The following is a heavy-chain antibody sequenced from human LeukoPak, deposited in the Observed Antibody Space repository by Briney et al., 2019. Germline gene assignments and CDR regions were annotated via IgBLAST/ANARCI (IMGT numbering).Heavy chain of an antibody. J-gene: IGHJ6*02. CDR3: ARDLRSRSSSGINYYGMDV. CDR1: GGSISRSGYY. V-gene: IGHV4-31*03. CDR2: IYYSGST. D-gene: IGHD6-6*01. Sequence: SETLSLTCTVSGGSISRSGYYWSWIRQHPGKGLEWIGYIYYSGSTYYNPSLKSRVTISVDTSKNQFSLKLSSVTAADTAVYYCARDLRSRSSSGINYYGMDVWGQGTTVTVSS.